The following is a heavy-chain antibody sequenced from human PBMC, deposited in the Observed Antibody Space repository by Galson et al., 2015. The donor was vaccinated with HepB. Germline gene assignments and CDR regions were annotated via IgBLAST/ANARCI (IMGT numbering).Heavy chain of an antibody. Sequence: SLRLSCAASGFTFSSYGMHWVRQAPGKGLEWVAVIWYDGSNKYYADSVKGRFTISRDNSKNTLYLQMNSLRAEDTAVYYCASLPDGYSSSRMVTYGTDVWGQGTTVTVSS. CDR3: ASLPDGYSSSRMVTYGTDV. CDR1: GFTFSSYG. V-gene: IGHV3-33*08. CDR2: IWYDGSNK. J-gene: IGHJ6*02. D-gene: IGHD6-13*01.